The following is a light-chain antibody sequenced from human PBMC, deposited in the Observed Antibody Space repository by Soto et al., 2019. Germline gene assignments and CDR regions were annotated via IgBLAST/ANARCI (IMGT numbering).Light chain of an antibody. J-gene: IGLJ2*01. CDR3: AAWDDRLCVV. Sequence: QSVLTQPPSASGTPGQRVTISCSGSSSNIGSNYVYWYQQLPGTAPKLLIYGNNQRPSGVPDRFSGSKSGTSASLAISGLRSEDEADYYCAAWDDRLCVVFGGGTKLTVL. CDR2: GNN. CDR1: SSNIGSNY. V-gene: IGLV1-47*01.